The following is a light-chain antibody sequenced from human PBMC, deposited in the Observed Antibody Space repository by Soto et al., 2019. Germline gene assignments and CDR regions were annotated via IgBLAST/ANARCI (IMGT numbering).Light chain of an antibody. CDR2: DVS. CDR1: SSDVGDYNY. Sequence: QSVLTQPASVSGSPGQSITISCTGTSSDVGDYNYVSWNQQHPGKAPKVMIYDVSNRPSGVSNRFSGSKSGNTASLTISGLQAEDEADYYCSSYTSSSTLGFGTGTKVTVL. V-gene: IGLV2-14*01. CDR3: SSYTSSSTLG. J-gene: IGLJ1*01.